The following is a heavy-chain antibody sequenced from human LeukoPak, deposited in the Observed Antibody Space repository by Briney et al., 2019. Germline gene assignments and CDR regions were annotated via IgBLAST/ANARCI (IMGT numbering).Heavy chain of an antibody. CDR3: ARVYDVNWGGFDY. CDR1: GFPFSSYW. V-gene: IGHV3-74*01. J-gene: IGHJ4*02. CDR2: INSDGSST. Sequence: PGGSLRLSCAASGFPFSSYWMHWVRQAPGKGLVWVSRINSDGSSTSYADSVKGRFTISRDNAKNTLYLQMNSLRAEDTAVYYCARVYDVNWGGFDYWGQGTLVTVSS. D-gene: IGHD7-27*01.